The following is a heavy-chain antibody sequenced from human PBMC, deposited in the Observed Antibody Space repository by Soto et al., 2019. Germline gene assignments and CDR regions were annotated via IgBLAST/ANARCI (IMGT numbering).Heavy chain of an antibody. Sequence: PSETLSLTCTVSGGSISSYYWSWIRQPPGKGLEWIGYIYYSRSTNYNPSLKSRVTISVDTSKNQFSLKLSSVTAADTAVYYCARRKIAAAGTGNWFDPWGQGTLVTVS. V-gene: IGHV4-59*08. CDR2: IYYSRST. J-gene: IGHJ5*02. D-gene: IGHD6-13*01. CDR1: GGSISSYY. CDR3: ARRKIAAAGTGNWFDP.